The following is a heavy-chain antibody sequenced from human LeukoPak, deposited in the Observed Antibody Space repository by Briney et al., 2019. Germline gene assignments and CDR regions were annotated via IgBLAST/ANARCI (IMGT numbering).Heavy chain of an antibody. CDR1: GFTFGDYA. CDR3: TRGTLTSYYGKDV. Sequence: GGSLRLSCTASGFTFGDYAMSWVRQAPGKGLEWVGFIRSKAYGGTTEYAASVKGRFTISRDDSKSIAYLQMNSLNTEDTAVYYCTRGTLTSYYGKDVWGQGTTVTVSS. CDR2: IRSKAYGGTT. J-gene: IGHJ6*02. V-gene: IGHV3-49*04. D-gene: IGHD4/OR15-4a*01.